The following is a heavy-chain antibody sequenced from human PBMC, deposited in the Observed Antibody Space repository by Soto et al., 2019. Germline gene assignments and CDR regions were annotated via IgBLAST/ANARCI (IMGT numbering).Heavy chain of an antibody. CDR1: GGTFSSYA. CDR2: IIPIFGTA. D-gene: IGHD6-13*01. CDR3: ARGLIAAAGYYYYGMDV. Sequence: SVKVSCQASGGTFSSYAIIWVRQAPGQGLEWMGGIIPIFGTANYAQKFQGRVTITADESTSTAYMELSSLRSEDTAVYYCARGLIAAAGYYYYGMDVWGQGTTVTVSS. J-gene: IGHJ6*02. V-gene: IGHV1-69*13.